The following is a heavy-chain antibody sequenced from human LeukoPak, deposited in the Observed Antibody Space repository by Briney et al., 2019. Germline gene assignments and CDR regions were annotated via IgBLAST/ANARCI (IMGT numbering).Heavy chain of an antibody. V-gene: IGHV4-38-2*02. Sequence: SETLSLTCSVSGYSITSGYCWGWIRQPPGKGLEWIGGIYHSGSSYYNPSLESRVTISKDPSKKQFSLKLTSVTAADTAVYYCARGESYWGQGTLVTVSS. CDR3: ARGESY. D-gene: IGHD3-10*01. J-gene: IGHJ4*02. CDR2: IYHSGSS. CDR1: GYSITSGYC.